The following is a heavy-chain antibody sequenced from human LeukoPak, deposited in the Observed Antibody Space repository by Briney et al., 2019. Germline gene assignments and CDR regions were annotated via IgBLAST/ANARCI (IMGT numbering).Heavy chain of an antibody. CDR1: GFTFSSCA. J-gene: IGHJ4*02. Sequence: QAGGSLRLSCAASGFTFSSCAMSWVRQAPGRGREWVSAISGSGTRTYYADSVKGRFTISRDNSKNTLYLQMNSLRAEDTAVYYCAKEETRAYGGDWGQGTLVTVSS. D-gene: IGHD4-23*01. CDR3: AKEETRAYGGD. V-gene: IGHV3-23*01. CDR2: ISGSGTRT.